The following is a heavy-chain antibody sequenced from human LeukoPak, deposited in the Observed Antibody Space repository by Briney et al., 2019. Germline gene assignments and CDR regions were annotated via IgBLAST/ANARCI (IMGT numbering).Heavy chain of an antibody. V-gene: IGHV3-30*18. J-gene: IGHJ4*02. CDR1: GLTFSGYG. Sequence: GVSLRLSCAASGLTFSGYGMHWVRQAPGKGLEWVAVMSYDGSNEYYGDSVKGRFTISRDNSKSTLYLQMNSLRAEDTAVYYCAKDSKSVLAVAGSFDYWGQGTLVTVSS. D-gene: IGHD6-13*01. CDR2: MSYDGSNE. CDR3: AKDSKSVLAVAGSFDY.